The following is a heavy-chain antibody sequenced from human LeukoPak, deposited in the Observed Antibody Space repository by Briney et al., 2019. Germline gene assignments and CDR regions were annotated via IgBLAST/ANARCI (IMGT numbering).Heavy chain of an antibody. CDR1: GYAFTSYY. D-gene: IGHD4-11*01. Sequence: ASVKVSCKASGYAFTSYYMHWVRQAPGQGLEWMGIINPSGGSTSYAQKFQGRVTMTRDTSTSTVYMELSSLRSEDTAVYYCARAHATDDNTTDHHWFDPWGQGTLVTVSS. CDR3: ARAHATDDNTTDHHWFDP. V-gene: IGHV1-46*01. J-gene: IGHJ5*02. CDR2: INPSGGST.